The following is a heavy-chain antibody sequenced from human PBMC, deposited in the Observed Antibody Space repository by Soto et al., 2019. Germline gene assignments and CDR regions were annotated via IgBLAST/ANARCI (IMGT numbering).Heavy chain of an antibody. CDR2: IGTAGDT. D-gene: IGHD6-13*01. CDR3: ARAGMAASYSSSAIYYYGMDV. CDR1: GFTFSSYD. J-gene: IGHJ6*02. Sequence: GGSLRLSCAASGFTFSSYDMHWVRQATGKGLEWVSAIGTAGDTYYPGSVKGRFTISRENAKNSLYLQMNSLRAEDTAVYYCARAGMAASYSSSAIYYYGMDVWGQGTTVTVSS. V-gene: IGHV3-13*01.